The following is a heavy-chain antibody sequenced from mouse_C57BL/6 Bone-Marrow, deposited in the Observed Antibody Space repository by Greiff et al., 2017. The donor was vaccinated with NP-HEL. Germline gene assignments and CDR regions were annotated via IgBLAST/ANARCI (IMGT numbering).Heavy chain of an antibody. Sequence: QVQLKQSGAELARPGASVKLSCKASGYTFTSYGISWVKQRTGQGLEWIGEIYPRSGNTYYNEKFKGKATLTADKSSSTAYMELRSLTSEDSAVYFYASGLRRGWFAYWGQGTLVTVSA. J-gene: IGHJ3*01. CDR2: IYPRSGNT. D-gene: IGHD2-2*01. CDR3: ASGLRRGWFAY. V-gene: IGHV1-81*01. CDR1: GYTFTSYG.